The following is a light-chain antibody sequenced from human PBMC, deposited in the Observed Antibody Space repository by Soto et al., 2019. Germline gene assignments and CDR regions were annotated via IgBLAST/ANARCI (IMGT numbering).Light chain of an antibody. CDR1: QSVSGN. V-gene: IGKV3-15*01. J-gene: IGKJ4*01. CDR2: GAS. CDR3: QQYDHCLAFL. Sequence: EIVLTQSPDTQSVSPRTIATLSCRASQSVSGNLAWYQQKPGQAPRLLIYGASTWVTGVPVRFSGSGSGTEFTLTISSLQSEDFALYQCQQYDHCLAFLFGGGTK.